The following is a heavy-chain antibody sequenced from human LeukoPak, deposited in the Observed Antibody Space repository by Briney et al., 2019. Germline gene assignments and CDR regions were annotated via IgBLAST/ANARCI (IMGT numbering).Heavy chain of an antibody. D-gene: IGHD1-14*01. CDR2: INSDGSST. V-gene: IGHV3-74*01. CDR3: ARKGSRRPSPEGV. Sequence: GGSLRLSCAASGFTFSSYWMHWVRQAPGKGLVWVSRINSDGSSTSYADSVKGRFTISRENAKNSLSLQMDSLRAEDTAVYYCARKGSRRPSPEGVWGQGTLVTVSS. J-gene: IGHJ4*02. CDR1: GFTFSSYW.